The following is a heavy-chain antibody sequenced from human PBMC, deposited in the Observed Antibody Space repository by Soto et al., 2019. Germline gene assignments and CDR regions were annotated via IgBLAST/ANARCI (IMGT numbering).Heavy chain of an antibody. CDR1: GFTFSRFW. CDR2: ISPDGRNT. Sequence: EVQLEESGGGLVQPGGSLRLSCAASGFTFSRFWMHWVRQAPGKGLVWVSRISPDGRNTVYADSVKGRFTISRDNAKNTLYLQMNSLRAEDSAVYFCTAPDGGHTVKLWGQGAMVTVSS. V-gene: IGHV3-74*01. D-gene: IGHD2-15*01. CDR3: TAPDGGHTVKL. J-gene: IGHJ3*01.